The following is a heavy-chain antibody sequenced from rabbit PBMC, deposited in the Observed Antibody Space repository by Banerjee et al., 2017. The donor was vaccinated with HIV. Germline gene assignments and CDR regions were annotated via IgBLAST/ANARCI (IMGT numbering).Heavy chain of an antibody. CDR2: IYAGSSDIT. CDR3: ARDLTGVTGWNFNL. Sequence: QEQLEESGGDLVKPEGSLTLTCTASGFSFTYSYWICWVRQAPGKGLEWIGCIYAGSSDITYYASWAKGRFTISKTSWTTVTLQMTSLTAADTATYFCARDLTGVTGWNFNLWGPGTLVTVS. D-gene: IGHD7-1*01. CDR1: GFSFTYSYW. J-gene: IGHJ4*01. V-gene: IGHV1S45*01.